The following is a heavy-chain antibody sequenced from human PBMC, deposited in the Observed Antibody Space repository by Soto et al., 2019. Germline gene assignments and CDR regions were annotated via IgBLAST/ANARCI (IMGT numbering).Heavy chain of an antibody. CDR2: IWYDGSNK. CDR3: PRDPRAAKRLLDY. CDR1: GFTFSSYG. J-gene: IGHJ4*02. Sequence: QVQLVESGGGVVQPGRSLRLSCAASGFTFSSYGMHWVRQAPGKGLEWVAVIWYDGSNKYYADSVKGRFTISRDNSKNTLYLQMNSLRAEATAVYYCPRDPRAAKRLLDYWGQGTLVTVSS. D-gene: IGHD6-25*01. V-gene: IGHV3-33*01.